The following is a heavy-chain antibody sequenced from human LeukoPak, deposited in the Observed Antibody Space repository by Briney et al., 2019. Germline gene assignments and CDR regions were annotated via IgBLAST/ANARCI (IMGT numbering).Heavy chain of an antibody. CDR1: GGTFSSYA. CDR3: ARRSEMATMGCDY. J-gene: IGHJ4*02. D-gene: IGHD5-24*01. V-gene: IGHV1-69*04. Sequence: SVKVSCKASGGTFSSYAISWVRQAPGQGLEWMGRIIPILGIANYAQKFQGRVTITADKSTSTAYMELSSLRSEDTAVYYCARRSEMATMGCDYWGQGTLVTVSS. CDR2: IIPILGIA.